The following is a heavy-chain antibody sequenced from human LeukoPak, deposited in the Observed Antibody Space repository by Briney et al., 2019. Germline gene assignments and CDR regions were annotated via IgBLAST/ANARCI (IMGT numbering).Heavy chain of an antibody. CDR2: IYYSGST. Sequence: SETLSLTCTVSGGSISSSSYYWGWIRQPPGKGLEWIGRIYYSGSTYYNPSLKSRVTISVDTSKNQFSLKLSSVTAADTAVYYCASRYYYDSSGFYGHYWGQGTLVTVSS. J-gene: IGHJ4*02. D-gene: IGHD3-22*01. CDR1: GGSISSSSYY. CDR3: ASRYYYDSSGFYGHY. V-gene: IGHV4-39*01.